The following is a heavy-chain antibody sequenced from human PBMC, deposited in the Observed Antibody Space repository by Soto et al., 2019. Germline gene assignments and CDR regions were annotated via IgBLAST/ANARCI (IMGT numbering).Heavy chain of an antibody. CDR1: GYTFISYG. Sequence: QIQLVQSGAEVKKPGASVKVSCKASGYTFISYGITWVRQAPGQGLEWMGWISVYNGITNYAQNVQGRVTMTTDTSTRTAYMELRSLRSDDTAVYFCARAKDLEYSSSWGSFDYWGQGTLVTVSS. V-gene: IGHV1-18*04. CDR2: ISVYNGIT. J-gene: IGHJ4*02. D-gene: IGHD6-13*01. CDR3: ARAKDLEYSSSWGSFDY.